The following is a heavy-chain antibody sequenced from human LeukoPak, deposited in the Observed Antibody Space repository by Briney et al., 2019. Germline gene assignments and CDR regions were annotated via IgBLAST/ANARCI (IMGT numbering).Heavy chain of an antibody. D-gene: IGHD2-15*01. Sequence: ASLKDSSKAPGYTFISYDINWVRQDIEQGLEWMGWMNPNSGRTGYAHEFQGRVTITRNNSISTAYMELSSLRAEDTALYYCARQYCSGSSCYLYYFDFWGQGTLVTVSS. CDR3: ARQYCSGSSCYLYYFDF. J-gene: IGHJ4*02. V-gene: IGHV1-8*01. CDR1: GYTFISYD. CDR2: MNPNSGRT.